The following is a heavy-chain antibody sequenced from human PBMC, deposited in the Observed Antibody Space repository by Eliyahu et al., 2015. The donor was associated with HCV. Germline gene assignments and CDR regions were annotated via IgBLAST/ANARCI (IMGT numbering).Heavy chain of an antibody. D-gene: IGHD3-22*01. J-gene: IGHJ4*02. CDR3: ARDSALSLYDSSGYYFDY. CDR1: GGSVSSGSYY. V-gene: IGHV4-61*01. Sequence: QVQLQESGPGLVKPSETLSLTCTVSGGSVSSGSYYWSWIRQPPGKGLEWIGYIYYSGSTNYNPSLKSRVTISVDTSKNQFSLKLSSVTAADTAVYYCARDSALSLYDSSGYYFDYWGQGTLVTVSS. CDR2: IYYSGST.